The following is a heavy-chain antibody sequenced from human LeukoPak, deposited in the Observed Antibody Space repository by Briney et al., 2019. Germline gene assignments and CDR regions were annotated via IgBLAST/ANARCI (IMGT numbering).Heavy chain of an antibody. CDR2: VYYSGST. J-gene: IGHJ4*02. D-gene: IGHD1-14*01. CDR3: ARVKNRANDY. Sequence: SETLSLTCTVSGGSISSSSYYWGWIRQPPGKGLEWIGSVYYSGSTYYNPSLKSRVTISVDTSKNQFSLKLSSVTAADTAVYYCARVKNRANDYWGQGTLVTVSS. V-gene: IGHV4-39*07. CDR1: GGSISSSSYY.